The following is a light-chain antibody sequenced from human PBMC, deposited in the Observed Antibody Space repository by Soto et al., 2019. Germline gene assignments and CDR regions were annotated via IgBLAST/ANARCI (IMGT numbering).Light chain of an antibody. CDR1: QSVSSY. CDR3: QQRSNWPVT. CDR2: DAS. Sequence: EIVLTQSPATLSLSPGERATLSCRASQSVSSYLAWYQQKPGQAPRLLIYDASNRATGIPARFSGSGSETGFTLAISSLEPEDFVVYYCQQRSNWPVTFGQGTKLEIK. V-gene: IGKV3-11*01. J-gene: IGKJ2*01.